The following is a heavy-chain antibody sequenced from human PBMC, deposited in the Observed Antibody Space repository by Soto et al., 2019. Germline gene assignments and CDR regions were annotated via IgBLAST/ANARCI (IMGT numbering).Heavy chain of an antibody. D-gene: IGHD5-18*01. CDR2: IKSKTDGGTT. Sequence: EVQLVESGGGLVKPGGSLRLSCAASGFTFSNAWMSWVRQAPGKGLEWVGRIKSKTDGGTTDYAAPVKGRFTISRDDSKNTLYLQMNSLKTEDTAVYYCTTSADTAHYYYYCGMDVWGKGTTVTVSS. CDR1: GFTFSNAW. CDR3: TTSADTAHYYYYCGMDV. V-gene: IGHV3-15*01. J-gene: IGHJ6*04.